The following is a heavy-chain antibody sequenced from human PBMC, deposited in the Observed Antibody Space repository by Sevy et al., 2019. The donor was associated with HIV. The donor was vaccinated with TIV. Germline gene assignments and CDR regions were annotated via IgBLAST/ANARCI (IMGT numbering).Heavy chain of an antibody. CDR3: TRHLDYGDYAGYYYYGMDV. J-gene: IGHJ6*02. CDR1: GFTFSGSA. V-gene: IGHV3-73*01. D-gene: IGHD4-17*01. Sequence: GGSLRLSCAASGFTFSGSAMHWVRQASGKGLEWVGRIRSKANSYATAYAASVKGRFTISGDDSKNTAYLQMNSLKTEDTAVYYCTRHLDYGDYAGYYYYGMDVWGQGTTVTVSS. CDR2: IRSKANSYAT.